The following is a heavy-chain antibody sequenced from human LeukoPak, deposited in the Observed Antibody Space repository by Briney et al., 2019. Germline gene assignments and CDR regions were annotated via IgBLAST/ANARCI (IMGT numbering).Heavy chain of an antibody. V-gene: IGHV3-7*01. J-gene: IGHJ3*02. CDR1: GFTFRKYW. Sequence: PGGSLRLSCAASGFTFRKYWMTWVRQAPGKGLEWVANIKQDESEKYYGDSVKGRFTVSRDNAKNSLYLQMNSLRAEDTAVYYCARDKEEMVRAPYAFGIWGQGTMVTVSS. D-gene: IGHD3-10*01. CDR3: ARDKEEMVRAPYAFGI. CDR2: IKQDESEK.